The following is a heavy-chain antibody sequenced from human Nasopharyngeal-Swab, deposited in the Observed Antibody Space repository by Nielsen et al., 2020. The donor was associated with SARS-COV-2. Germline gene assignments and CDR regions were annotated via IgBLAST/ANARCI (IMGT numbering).Heavy chain of an antibody. CDR3: AKGGGTTGTVGLDI. V-gene: IGHV3-30*18. CDR2: ISCDGSNK. J-gene: IGHJ3*02. Sequence: GGSLRLSCAASGFTFSSYGMHSVRQAPGKGLEWVAVISCDGSNKYYADSVKGRFAISRDNSKNTLYLQMNSLRAEDTAVYYCAKGGGTTGTVGLDIWGQGTMVTVSS. CDR1: GFTFSSYG. D-gene: IGHD1-1*01.